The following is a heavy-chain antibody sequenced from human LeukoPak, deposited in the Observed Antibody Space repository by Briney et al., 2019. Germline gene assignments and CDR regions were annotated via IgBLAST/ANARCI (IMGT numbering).Heavy chain of an antibody. CDR2: ISSSSSYI. CDR1: GFTFSSYS. D-gene: IGHD3/OR15-3a*01. J-gene: IGHJ4*02. V-gene: IGHV3-21*01. Sequence: GGSLILSCVASGFTFSSYSMNWVRQAPGKGLEWISCISSSSSYIYYADSVKGRFTISRDNAKNSVYLQMNSLRAEDTAVYYCTRAVAAADFSPGYWGQGTLVTVSS. CDR3: TRAVAAADFSPGY.